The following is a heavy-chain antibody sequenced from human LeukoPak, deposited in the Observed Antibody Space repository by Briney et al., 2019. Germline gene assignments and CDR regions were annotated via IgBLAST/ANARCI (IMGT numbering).Heavy chain of an antibody. CDR2: ISSSSSYI. V-gene: IGHV3-21*01. J-gene: IGHJ4*02. Sequence: GGSLRLSCAASGFTFSSYSMNWVRQAPGKGLEWVSSISSSSSYIYYADSVKGRFTISRDDAKNSLYLQMNSLRAEDTAVYYCARDRGQLSYYFDYWGQGTLVTVSS. CDR3: ARDRGQLSYYFDY. D-gene: IGHD1-1*01. CDR1: GFTFSSYS.